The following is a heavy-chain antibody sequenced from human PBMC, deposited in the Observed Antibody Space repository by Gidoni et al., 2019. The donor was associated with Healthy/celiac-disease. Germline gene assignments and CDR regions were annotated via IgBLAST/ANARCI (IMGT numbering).Heavy chain of an antibody. J-gene: IGHJ4*02. CDR1: GRNFSSTA. V-gene: IGHV1-69*01. Sequence: QVQLVQSGAEVKKPGSSVKVSCKASGRNFSSTAISWVRQAPGQGLEWLGGIIPIVGTANYAQKFQGRVTITADESTSTAYMELSSLRSEDTAVYYCARGPVAGLNGVYYFDYWGQGTLVTVSS. CDR3: ARGPVAGLNGVYYFDY. D-gene: IGHD6-19*01. CDR2: IIPIVGTA.